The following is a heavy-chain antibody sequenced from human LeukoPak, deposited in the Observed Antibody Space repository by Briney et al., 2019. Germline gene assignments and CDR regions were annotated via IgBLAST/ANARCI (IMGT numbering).Heavy chain of an antibody. CDR3: ARGAIAGATADY. J-gene: IGHJ4*02. V-gene: IGHV4-59*01. CDR2: IHYSGGA. Sequence: SETLSLTCTVSGVSFSSYYWSWIRQPPGKRLEYIGYIHYSGGANYNPSLKSRVTMSVDTSKNQFSLRLSSVTVADTAMYYCARGAIAGATADYWGQGTLVTVSS. CDR1: GVSFSSYY. D-gene: IGHD1-26*01.